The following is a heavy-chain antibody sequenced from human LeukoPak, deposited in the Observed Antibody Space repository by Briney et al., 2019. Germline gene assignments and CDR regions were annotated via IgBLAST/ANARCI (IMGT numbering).Heavy chain of an antibody. Sequence: SETLSLTCVLSGESLSGYYWSWIRQTPEKGLEWIGEIHHRGSTHYNPSLLGRVTISLDMSKNQFSLDLSSVTAADTATYFCARLSPYSRSSYVFDYWGQGSLVTVSS. CDR3: ARLSPYSRSSYVFDY. D-gene: IGHD6-6*01. V-gene: IGHV4-34*01. CDR1: GESLSGYY. CDR2: IHHRGST. J-gene: IGHJ4*02.